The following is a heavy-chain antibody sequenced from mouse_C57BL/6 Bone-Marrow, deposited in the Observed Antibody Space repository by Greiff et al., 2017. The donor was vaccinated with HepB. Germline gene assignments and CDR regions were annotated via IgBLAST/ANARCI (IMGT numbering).Heavy chain of an antibody. D-gene: IGHD2-5*01. V-gene: IGHV14-4*01. CDR2: IDPENGDT. CDR1: GFNIKDDY. J-gene: IGHJ3*01. CDR3: TTGQHSNRGFAY. Sequence: EVKLQESGAELVRPGASVKLSCTASGFNIKDDYMHWVKQRPEQGLEWIGWIDPENGDTEYASKFQGKATITADTSSNTAYLQLSSLTSEDTAVYYCTTGQHSNRGFAYWGQGTLVTVSA.